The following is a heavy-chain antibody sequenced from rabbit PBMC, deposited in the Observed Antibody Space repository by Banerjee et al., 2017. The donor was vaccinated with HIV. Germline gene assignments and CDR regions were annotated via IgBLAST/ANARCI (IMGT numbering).Heavy chain of an antibody. Sequence: QSLEESGGDLVKPGASLTLTCTPSGFSFSNSDYICWVRQAPGKGLEWIGYIDPIFGGTYYASWVNGRFSVSRENTQNTVSLQLNSLTVADTATYFCVRNSGWGVSYFTLWGPGTLVTVS. J-gene: IGHJ4*01. CDR2: IDPIFGGT. CDR1: GFSFSNSDY. V-gene: IGHV1S40*01. CDR3: VRNSGWGVSYFTL. D-gene: IGHD4-1*01.